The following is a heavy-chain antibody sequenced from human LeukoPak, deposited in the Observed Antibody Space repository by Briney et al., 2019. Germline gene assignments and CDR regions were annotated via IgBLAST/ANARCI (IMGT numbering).Heavy chain of an antibody. CDR2: INPNSGGT. D-gene: IGHD3-10*01. J-gene: IGHJ4*02. CDR1: GYTFTGYY. Sequence: ASVKVSCKASGYTFTGYYMHWVRQAPGQGLEWMGWINPNSGGTNYAQKFQGRVTMTRDTSISTAYMELSRLRPDDTAVYYCARVGITMVRGSFDYWGQGTLVTVSS. V-gene: IGHV1-2*02. CDR3: ARVGITMVRGSFDY.